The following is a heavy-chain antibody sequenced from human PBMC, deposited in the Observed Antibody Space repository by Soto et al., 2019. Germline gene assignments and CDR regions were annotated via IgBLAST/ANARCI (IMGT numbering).Heavy chain of an antibody. J-gene: IGHJ3*02. Sequence: QVQLQESGPGLVKPSETLSLTCTVSGGSVSSGSYYWSWIRQPPGKGLEWIGYIYYSGSTNYNPSLKSRVTISVDTSKNQFSRKLSSVTAADTAVYYCARDGDTTTAAGTHRGFDIWGQGTMVTVSS. CDR3: ARDGDTTTAAGTHRGFDI. CDR2: IYYSGST. CDR1: GGSVSSGSYY. V-gene: IGHV4-61*01. D-gene: IGHD6-13*01.